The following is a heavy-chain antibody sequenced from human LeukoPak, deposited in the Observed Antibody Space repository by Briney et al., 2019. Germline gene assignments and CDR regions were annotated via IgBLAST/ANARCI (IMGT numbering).Heavy chain of an antibody. V-gene: IGHV3-30*02. CDR1: GFTFSSSG. Sequence: GGSLRLSCAASGFTFSSSGMHWVRQAPGKGLEWVAFTRFDGSDIYYGDSVKGRFTISRDNSKNSLYLHLNSLRGEDTAVYYCAKDHATYDFLTGYPAYWGQGIPVIVSS. D-gene: IGHD3-9*01. CDR2: TRFDGSDI. CDR3: AKDHATYDFLTGYPAY. J-gene: IGHJ4*02.